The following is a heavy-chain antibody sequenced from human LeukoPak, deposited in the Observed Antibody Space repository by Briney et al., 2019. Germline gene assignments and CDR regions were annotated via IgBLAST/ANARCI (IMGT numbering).Heavy chain of an antibody. CDR3: ARGVPRGTVLRFLEWQGTPPFFGY. V-gene: IGHV4-59*08. CDR2: VYNSGFT. J-gene: IGHJ4*02. Sequence: SETLSLTCTVSGGFTSPYKWSWIRQPPGKGLEWIGFVYNSGFTSYNPSLKSRLAISVDTSKNQFSLKLTSVTAADTAVYYCARGVPRGTVLRFLEWQGTPPFFGYWGQGTLVTVSS. CDR1: GGFTSPYK. D-gene: IGHD3-3*01.